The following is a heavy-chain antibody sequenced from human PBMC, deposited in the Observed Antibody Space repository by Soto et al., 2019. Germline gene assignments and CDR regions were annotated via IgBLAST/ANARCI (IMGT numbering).Heavy chain of an antibody. CDR3: ARDRSHITMVRGVVYYMDV. CDR1: GYTFTSYD. J-gene: IGHJ6*03. V-gene: IGHV1-8*01. D-gene: IGHD3-10*01. CDR2: IIPNLGNT. Sequence: ASVKVSCKASGYTFTSYDINWVRQATGQGLEWMGWIIPNLGNTGYAQKFQGRVTITGNNSMSTAYMELSSLRSEDTAVYYCARDRSHITMVRGVVYYMDVWGKGTTVTVSS.